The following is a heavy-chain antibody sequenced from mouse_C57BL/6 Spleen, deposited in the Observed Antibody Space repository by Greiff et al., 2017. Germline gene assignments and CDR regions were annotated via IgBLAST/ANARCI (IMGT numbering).Heavy chain of an antibody. CDR3: AREGAGTAFDY. CDR2: IHPNSGST. CDR1: GYTFTSYW. V-gene: IGHV1-64*01. D-gene: IGHD4-1*01. J-gene: IGHJ2*01. Sequence: QVHVKQPGAELVKPGASVKLSCKASGYTFTSYWMHWVKQRPGQGLEWIGMIHPNSGSTNYNEKFKSKATLTVDKSSSTAYMQLSSLTSEDSAVYYCAREGAGTAFDYWGQGTTLTVSS.